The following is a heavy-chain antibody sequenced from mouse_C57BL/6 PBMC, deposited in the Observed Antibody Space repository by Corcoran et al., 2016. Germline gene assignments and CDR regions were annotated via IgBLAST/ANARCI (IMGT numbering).Heavy chain of an antibody. CDR1: GYTFTDYY. CDR3: ARLGDGYYFSWYFDV. J-gene: IGHJ1*03. V-gene: IGHV1-76*01. CDR2: IYPGSGNT. D-gene: IGHD2-3*01. Sequence: QVQLKQSGAELVRPGASVKLSCKASGYTFTDYYINWVKQRPGQGLEWIARIYPGSGNTYYNEKFKGKATLTAEKSSSTAYMQLSSLTSEDSAVYFCARLGDGYYFSWYFDVWGTGTTVTVSS.